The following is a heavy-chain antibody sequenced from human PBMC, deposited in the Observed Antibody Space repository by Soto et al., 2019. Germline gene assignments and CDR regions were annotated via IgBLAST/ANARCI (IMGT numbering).Heavy chain of an antibody. V-gene: IGHV4-38-2*01. Sequence: SETLSFTCEVSSHSIRPADYCAWLRQPPEKRLERMGSFFGSGHTYYNQSLESRVTMSADTSRNQFSLKVRPVILADTAVYYCARNRGIRLWRMYNWGQGTLVTVSS. CDR2: FFGSGHT. J-gene: IGHJ4*02. D-gene: IGHD5-18*01. CDR1: SHSIRPADY. CDR3: ARNRGIRLWRMYN.